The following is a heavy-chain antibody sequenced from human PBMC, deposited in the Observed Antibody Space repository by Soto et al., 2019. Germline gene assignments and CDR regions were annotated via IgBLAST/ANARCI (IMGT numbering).Heavy chain of an antibody. Sequence: EVQLLESGGGLVQPGGSLRLSCAASGFTFSSYAMSWVRQAPGKGLEWVSAISGSGGSTYYADSVKGRFTISRDNSKNTLYLQMISLRAEDTAVYYCAKGDIVVVVAATMLDYWGQGTLVTVSS. V-gene: IGHV3-23*01. J-gene: IGHJ4*02. D-gene: IGHD2-15*01. CDR1: GFTFSSYA. CDR3: AKGDIVVVVAATMLDY. CDR2: ISGSGGST.